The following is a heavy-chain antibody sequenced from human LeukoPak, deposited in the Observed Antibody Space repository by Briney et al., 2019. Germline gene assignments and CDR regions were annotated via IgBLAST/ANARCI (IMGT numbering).Heavy chain of an antibody. CDR3: AKTDSSSWDAIFDY. V-gene: IGHV5-51*01. Sequence: GESLKISCKGSGYTFSSYWIGWVRQMPGKGLEWMGIIYPGDSDTRYSPSFQGQVTISADKSISTAYLQWSSLKASDTAMYYCAKTDSSSWDAIFDYWGQGTLVTVSS. CDR1: GYTFSSYW. D-gene: IGHD6-13*01. CDR2: IYPGDSDT. J-gene: IGHJ4*02.